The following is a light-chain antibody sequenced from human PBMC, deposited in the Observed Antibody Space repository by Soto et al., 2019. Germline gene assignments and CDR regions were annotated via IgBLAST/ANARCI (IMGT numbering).Light chain of an antibody. J-gene: IGKJ2*01. CDR1: QSVSSS. Sequence: EIVMTQSPATLSVSPWERATLTCRASQSVSSSLAWYQQKPGQAPRLLIYGASTRATGIPARFSGSRSGTEFTLTISSLQSEDFAVYYCQQYNNWPLYTFGQGTKLEIK. CDR2: GAS. CDR3: QQYNNWPLYT. V-gene: IGKV3-15*01.